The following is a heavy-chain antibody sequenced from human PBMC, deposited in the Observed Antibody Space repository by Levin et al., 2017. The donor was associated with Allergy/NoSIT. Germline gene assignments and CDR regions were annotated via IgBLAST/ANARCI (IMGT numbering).Heavy chain of an antibody. D-gene: IGHD2-2*01. V-gene: IGHV3-20*04. Sequence: GGSLRLSCAASGFTFDDYGMSWVRQAPGKGLEWVSGINWNGGSTGYADSVKGRFTISRDNAKNSLYLQMNSLRAEDTALYYCARGEYQLLSPPFDYWGQGTLVTVSS. CDR3: ARGEYQLLSPPFDY. CDR2: INWNGGST. CDR1: GFTFDDYG. J-gene: IGHJ4*02.